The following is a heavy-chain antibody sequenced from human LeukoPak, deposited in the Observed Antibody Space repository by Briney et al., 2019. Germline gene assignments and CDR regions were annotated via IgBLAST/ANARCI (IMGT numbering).Heavy chain of an antibody. CDR2: ITDSSGTK. V-gene: IGHV3-48*04. Sequence: GGSLRLSCAASGFTFSTYSMNWVRQAPGKGLEWVSFITDSSGTKYYAGSVQGRFAISRDNAKNLLYLQMSSLRVEDTAVYYCARDQGDGFDIWGQGTMVTVSS. CDR3: ARDQGDGFDI. J-gene: IGHJ3*02. CDR1: GFTFSTYS.